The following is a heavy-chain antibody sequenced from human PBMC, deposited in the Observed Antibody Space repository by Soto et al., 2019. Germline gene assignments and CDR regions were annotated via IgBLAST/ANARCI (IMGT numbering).Heavy chain of an antibody. J-gene: IGHJ4*01. CDR3: ARGEQYSGRIFDY. V-gene: IGHV6-1*01. CDR2: TYYRSKWYY. CDR1: GDSVSSNSAG. D-gene: IGHD1-26*01. Sequence: SQTLSLTCAITGDSVSSNSAGWSWVRQSPSRCLEWLGRTYYRSKWYYEYAVSVRGRITINPDTSKNQYSLQLNSVTTEDTSVYCCARGEQYSGRIFDYWGQGTLVTVSS.